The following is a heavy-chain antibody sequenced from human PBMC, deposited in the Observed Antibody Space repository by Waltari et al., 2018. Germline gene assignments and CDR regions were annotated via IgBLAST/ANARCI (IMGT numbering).Heavy chain of an antibody. CDR2: IRYDGSNK. CDR1: GFTFSSYG. J-gene: IGHJ4*02. Sequence: QVQLVESGGGVVQPGGSLRLSCAASGFTFSSYGMHWVRQAPGKGLEWVAFIRYDGSNKYYADSVKGRFTISRDNSKNTLYLQMNSLRAEDTAVYYCAKEFRFLVWDFDYWGQGTLVTVSS. V-gene: IGHV3-30*02. D-gene: IGHD3-16*01. CDR3: AKEFRFLVWDFDY.